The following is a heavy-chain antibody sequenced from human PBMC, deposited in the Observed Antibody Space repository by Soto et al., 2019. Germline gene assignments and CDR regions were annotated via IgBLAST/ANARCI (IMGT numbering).Heavy chain of an antibody. CDR2: ISYDGNSQ. CDR3: AKVSRPSRVSTPDFDY. D-gene: IGHD3-10*01. J-gene: IGHJ4*02. Sequence: GGSLRLSCVASGFTLSSYSIHWVRQAPGKGLDWVAVISYDGNSQFYGDSVKGRFIVSRDNSRNTLYLQLNNLQAEDTAVYYCAKVSRPSRVSTPDFDYWGQGTLVTVAS. V-gene: IGHV3-30-3*01. CDR1: GFTLSSYS.